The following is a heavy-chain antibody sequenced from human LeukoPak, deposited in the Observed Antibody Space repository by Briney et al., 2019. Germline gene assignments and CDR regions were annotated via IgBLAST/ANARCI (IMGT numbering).Heavy chain of an antibody. D-gene: IGHD2-2*01. CDR1: GGSVSSGSYY. CDR2: ISYSGST. CDR3: ARGSFVVVPAAIGSPAPYYYYYMDV. V-gene: IGHV4-61*01. Sequence: SETLSLTCTVSGGSVSSGSYYWTWIRQPPGKGLEWIGYISYSGSTNFNPSLKSRVTISVDTSKNQFSLKLSSVTAADTAVYYCARGSFVVVPAAIGSPAPYYYYYMDVWGKGTTVTVSS. J-gene: IGHJ6*03.